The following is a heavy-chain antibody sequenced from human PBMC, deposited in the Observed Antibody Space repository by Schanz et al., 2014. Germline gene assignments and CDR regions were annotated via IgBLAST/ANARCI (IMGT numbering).Heavy chain of an antibody. CDR1: GYTFTNFY. V-gene: IGHV1-46*03. CDR3: AGAFDSSGYYFDY. Sequence: QVQLVQSWAEVKGPGASVKVSCKASGYTFTNFYIHWVRQAPGQGLEWMGIVNPSVRGTHFAREFQGRVTVTSDTSTSTVYMELSGLRSEDTAVYYCAGAFDSSGYYFDYWGQGTLVTVSS. CDR2: VNPSVRGT. D-gene: IGHD3-22*01. J-gene: IGHJ4*02.